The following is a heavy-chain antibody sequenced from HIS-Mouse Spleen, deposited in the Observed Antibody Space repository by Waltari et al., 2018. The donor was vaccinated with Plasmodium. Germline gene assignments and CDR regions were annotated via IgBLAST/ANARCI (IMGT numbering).Heavy chain of an antibody. J-gene: IGHJ4*02. D-gene: IGHD3-9*01. V-gene: IGHV3-21*01. CDR2: ISSSSSYI. CDR3: ARDPTYDRLDY. CDR1: GFTFSRYG. Sequence: EVQLVESGGGLVKPGGSLSLSCAASGFTFSRYGMNWVRQAPGKGLEWVSSISSSSSYIYYADSVKGRFTISRDNAKNSLYLQMNSLRAEDTAVYYCARDPTYDRLDYWGQGTLVTVSS.